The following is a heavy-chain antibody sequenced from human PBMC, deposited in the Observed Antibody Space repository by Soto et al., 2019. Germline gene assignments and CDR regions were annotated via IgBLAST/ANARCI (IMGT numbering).Heavy chain of an antibody. J-gene: IGHJ5*02. CDR1: GGSISSSSYY. Sequence: SETLSLTCTVSGGSISSSSYYWGWIRQPPGKGLEWIGSIYYSGSTYYNPSLKSRVTISVDTSKNQFSLKLSSVTAADTAVYYCAINLGYCSGGSCYFNWFDPWGQGTLVTVSS. V-gene: IGHV4-39*01. CDR3: AINLGYCSGGSCYFNWFDP. D-gene: IGHD2-15*01. CDR2: IYYSGST.